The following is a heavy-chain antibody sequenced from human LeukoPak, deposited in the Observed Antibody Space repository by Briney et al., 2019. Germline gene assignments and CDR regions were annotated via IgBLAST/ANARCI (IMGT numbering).Heavy chain of an antibody. CDR3: ARESHGSGPIGY. CDR2: ITSSSSYI. V-gene: IGHV3-21*01. CDR1: GFTFSTYN. J-gene: IGHJ4*02. Sequence: GGSLRLSCAASGFTFSTYNMNWVRQAPGKGLEWVSSITSSSSYIYYADSVKGRFTISRDNSKNTLYLQINSLRAEDTAVYYCARESHGSGPIGYWGQGTLVTVSS. D-gene: IGHD3-10*01.